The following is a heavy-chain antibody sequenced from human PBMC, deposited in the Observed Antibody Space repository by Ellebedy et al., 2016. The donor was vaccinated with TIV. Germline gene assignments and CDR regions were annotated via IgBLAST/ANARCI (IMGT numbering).Heavy chain of an antibody. CDR1: GFTFSSYG. CDR2: IRYDGSNT. CDR3: AKSRKDQWLADPWGRDYFDY. V-gene: IGHV3-30*02. J-gene: IGHJ4*02. Sequence: PGGSLRLSCAASGFTFSSYGMHWVRQAPGKGLEWVAFIRYDGSNTYYADSVKGRFTISRDNSKNTLYLQMNSLRAEDTAVYYCAKSRKDQWLADPWGRDYFDYWGQGTLVTVSS. D-gene: IGHD6-19*01.